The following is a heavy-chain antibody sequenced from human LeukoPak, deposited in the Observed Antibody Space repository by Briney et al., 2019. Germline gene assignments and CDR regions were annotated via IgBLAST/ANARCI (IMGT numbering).Heavy chain of an antibody. J-gene: IGHJ4*02. D-gene: IGHD2-15*01. V-gene: IGHV3-30-3*01. Sequence: GGSLRLSCAASESTLRSYVINWARQAQAKGLEWVAVISYDGSNKYYADSVKGRFTISRDNSKNTLYLQMNSLRAEDTAVYYCARDGDEGGPVDYWGQGTLVTVSS. CDR3: ARDGDEGGPVDY. CDR1: ESTLRSYV. CDR2: ISYDGSNK.